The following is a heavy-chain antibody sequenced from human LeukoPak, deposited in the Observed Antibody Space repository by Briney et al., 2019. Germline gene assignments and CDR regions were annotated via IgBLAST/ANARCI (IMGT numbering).Heavy chain of an antibody. CDR2: IKQDGSEK. CDR1: GFTFSSYW. J-gene: IGHJ6*03. D-gene: IGHD2-21*02. CDR3: AREECGGDCYSYYYYYMDV. V-gene: IGHV3-7*01. Sequence: GGSLRLSCAASGFTFSSYWMSWVRQAPGKGLEWVANIKQDGSEKYCVDSVKGRFTISRDNAKNSLYLQLNSLRAEDTAVYYCAREECGGDCYSYYYYYMDVWGKGTTVTVSS.